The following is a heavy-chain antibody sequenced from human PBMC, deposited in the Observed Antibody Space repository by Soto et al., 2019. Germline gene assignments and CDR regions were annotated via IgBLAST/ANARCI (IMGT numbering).Heavy chain of an antibody. D-gene: IGHD3-3*01. V-gene: IGHV3-23*01. J-gene: IGHJ6*02. Sequence: GGSLSLSCAASGFTFSSYAMSWVRQAPGKGLEWVSAISGSVGSTYYADSVKGRFTISRDNSKNTLYLQMNSLRAEDTAVYYCAKIPLFGVVRYTLYYYGMDVWGQGTTVTVSS. CDR2: ISGSVGST. CDR1: GFTFSSYA. CDR3: AKIPLFGVVRYTLYYYGMDV.